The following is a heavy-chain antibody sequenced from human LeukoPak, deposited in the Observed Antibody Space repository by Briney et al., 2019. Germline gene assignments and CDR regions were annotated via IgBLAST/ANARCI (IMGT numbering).Heavy chain of an antibody. D-gene: IGHD1-26*01. J-gene: IGHJ6*03. V-gene: IGHV1-8*01. CDR2: MNPNSGNT. Sequence: ASVKVSCKASGYTFTSYDINWVRQATGQGLEWMGWMNPNSGNTGYAQKFQGRVTMTRNTSISTAYMELSSLRSEDTAVYYCARGPAEWELRYYYYYHMDVWGKGTTVTVSS. CDR3: ARGPAEWELRYYYYYHMDV. CDR1: GYTFTSYD.